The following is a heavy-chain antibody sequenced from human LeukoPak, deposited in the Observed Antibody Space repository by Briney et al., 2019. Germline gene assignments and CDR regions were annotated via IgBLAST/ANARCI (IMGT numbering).Heavy chain of an antibody. CDR1: GFTFSSYS. V-gene: IGHV3-48*01. CDR3: ASLPWAAFDI. J-gene: IGHJ3*02. CDR2: ISSSSSTI. Sequence: GESLRLSCAASGFTFSSYSMNWVRQAPGKGLEWVSHISSSSSTIYYADSVKGRFTISRDNAKNSLYLQMNSLRAEDTAVYYCASLPWAAFDIWGQGTMVTVSS. D-gene: IGHD5/OR15-5a*01.